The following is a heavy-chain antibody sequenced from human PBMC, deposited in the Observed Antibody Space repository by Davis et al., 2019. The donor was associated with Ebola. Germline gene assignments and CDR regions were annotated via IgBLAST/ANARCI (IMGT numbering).Heavy chain of an antibody. Sequence: GESLKISCAASGFTFSSYAMHWVRQAPGKGLEWVAVISYDGSNKYYADSVKGRFTISRDNSKNTLYLQMNSLRAEETAVYYCARDHNTGARPRYYFDYWGQGTLVTVSS. CDR1: GFTFSSYA. D-gene: IGHD1-1*01. CDR3: ARDHNTGARPRYYFDY. V-gene: IGHV3-30*04. J-gene: IGHJ4*02. CDR2: ISYDGSNK.